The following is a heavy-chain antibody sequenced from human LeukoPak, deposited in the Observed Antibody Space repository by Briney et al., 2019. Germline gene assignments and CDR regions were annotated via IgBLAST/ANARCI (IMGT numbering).Heavy chain of an antibody. CDR3: ARDSSVEMATINAFDI. CDR2: IYYSGST. J-gene: IGHJ3*02. D-gene: IGHD5-24*01. V-gene: IGHV4-31*03. CDR1: GGSISSGGYY. Sequence: SQTLSLTCTVSGGSISSGGYYWSWIRQHPGKGLEWIGYIYYSGSTYYNPSLKSRVTISVDTSKNQFSLKLNSVTAADTAVYYCARDSSVEMATINAFDIWGQGTMVTVSS.